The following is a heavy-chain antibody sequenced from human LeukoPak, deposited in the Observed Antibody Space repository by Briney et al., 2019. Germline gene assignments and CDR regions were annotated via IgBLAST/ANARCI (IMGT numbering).Heavy chain of an antibody. V-gene: IGHV3-7*01. J-gene: IGHJ4*02. Sequence: GGALRLSCAASGCTFGRYLLSWVRWAAREGQDCVANIKLDGSENYYVYSVKGRSTVCRENDKNTPYLQMNSLRAEDTAVYYCARDRSSSCDYWGQGTLVTVSS. D-gene: IGHD6-13*01. CDR3: ARDRSSSCDY. CDR2: IKLDGSEN. CDR1: GCTFGRYL.